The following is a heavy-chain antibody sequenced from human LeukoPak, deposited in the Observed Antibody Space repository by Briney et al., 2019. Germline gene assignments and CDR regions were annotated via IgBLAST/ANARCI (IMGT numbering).Heavy chain of an antibody. Sequence: KPSETLSLTCAVSGYSISSGYYWGWIRQPPGKGLEWIGSIYHSGSTYYSPSLKSRVTISVDTSKNQFSLKLSSVTAADTAVYYCARVVVAATWPFDIWGQGTMVTVSS. D-gene: IGHD2-15*01. J-gene: IGHJ3*02. CDR1: GYSISSGYY. CDR3: ARVVVAATWPFDI. V-gene: IGHV4-38-2*01. CDR2: IYHSGST.